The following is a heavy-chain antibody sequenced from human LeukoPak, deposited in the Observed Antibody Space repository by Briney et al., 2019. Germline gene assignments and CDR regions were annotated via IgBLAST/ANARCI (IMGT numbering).Heavy chain of an antibody. V-gene: IGHV4-34*01. Sequence: SETLSLTCAVYGGSFSGYYWSWIRQPPGKGLEWIGEINHSGSTNYNPSLKSRVTISVDTSKNQFSLKLSSVTAADTAVYSCAREYQLLSQYYYYYYMDVWGKGTTVTVSS. D-gene: IGHD2-2*01. CDR3: AREYQLLSQYYYYYYMDV. CDR2: INHSGST. J-gene: IGHJ6*03. CDR1: GGSFSGYY.